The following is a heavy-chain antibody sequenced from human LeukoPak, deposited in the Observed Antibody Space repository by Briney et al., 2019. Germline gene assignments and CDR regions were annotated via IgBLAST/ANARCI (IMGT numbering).Heavy chain of an antibody. CDR3: ARSYYDFWSGYFFDY. D-gene: IGHD3-3*01. V-gene: IGHV4-34*01. CDR1: GGSFSGYY. CDR2: VNHSGST. Sequence: SETLSLTCAVYGGSFSGYYWSWIRQPPGKGLEWIGEVNHSGSTNYNPSLKSRVTISVDTSKNQFSLKLSSVTAADTAVYYCARSYYDFWSGYFFDYWGQGTLVTVSS. J-gene: IGHJ4*02.